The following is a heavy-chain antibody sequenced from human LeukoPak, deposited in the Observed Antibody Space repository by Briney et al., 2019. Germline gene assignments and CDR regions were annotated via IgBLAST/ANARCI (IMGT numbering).Heavy chain of an antibody. Sequence: GESLQISCKGSGYSFTSYWIGWVRQLPRKGLEWMGIIYPGGSDTRYSPSFQGQVTISADKSISTAYLQWSSLKASDTAMYYCARQPVPGRYFDLWGRGTLVTVSS. D-gene: IGHD2-2*01. V-gene: IGHV5-51*01. CDR2: IYPGGSDT. CDR3: ARQPVPGRYFDL. J-gene: IGHJ2*01. CDR1: GYSFTSYW.